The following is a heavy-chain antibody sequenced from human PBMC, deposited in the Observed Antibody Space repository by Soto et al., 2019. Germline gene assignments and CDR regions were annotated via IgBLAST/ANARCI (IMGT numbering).Heavy chain of an antibody. V-gene: IGHV1-3*01. CDR3: ARSIVVVTALDY. Sequence: ASVKVSCKASGYTFTSYAMHWVRQAPGQRLEWMGWINAGNGNTKCSQKFQGRVTITRDTSASTAYMELSSLRSEDTAVYYCARSIVVVTALDYWGRGTLVTVSS. D-gene: IGHD2-21*02. CDR1: GYTFTSYA. J-gene: IGHJ4*02. CDR2: INAGNGNT.